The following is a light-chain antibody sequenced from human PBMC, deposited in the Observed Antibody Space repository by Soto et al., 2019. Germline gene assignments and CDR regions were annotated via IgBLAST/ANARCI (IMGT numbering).Light chain of an antibody. CDR1: SGHSNYA. CDR2: VNSGGSH. J-gene: IGLJ7*01. V-gene: IGLV4-69*01. CDR3: QTWGTGSAIVV. Sequence: QLVLTQSPSASASLGASVKLTCTLSSGHSNYAIAWHQQQPEKGPRYLMKVNSGGSHIKGDGIPDRFSGSSSGAERYLFISSLQSEDEADYYCQTWGTGSAIVVFGGGTQHRP.